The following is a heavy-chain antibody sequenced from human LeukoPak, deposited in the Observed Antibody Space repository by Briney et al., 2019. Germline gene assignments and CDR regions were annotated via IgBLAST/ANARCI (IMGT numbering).Heavy chain of an antibody. CDR1: GGSISSSSYY. D-gene: IGHD4-17*01. Sequence: PSETLSLTCTVSGGSISSSSYYWGWIRQPPGKGLEWIGSIYYSGSTYYNPSLKSRVTISVDTSKSQFSLKLSSVTAADTAVYYCAREDYGDSKFDPWGQGTLDTVSS. CDR2: IYYSGST. J-gene: IGHJ5*02. CDR3: AREDYGDSKFDP. V-gene: IGHV4-39*02.